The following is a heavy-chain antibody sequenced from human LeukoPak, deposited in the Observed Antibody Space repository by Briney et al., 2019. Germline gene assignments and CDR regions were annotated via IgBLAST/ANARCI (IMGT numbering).Heavy chain of an antibody. CDR1: GYTFTGYY. CDR3: ARRVFSGWGYYFDY. Sequence: ASVKVSCKASGYTFTGYYIHWVRQAPGQGLEWMGWINPNSGGTNYAQKCQGRVTMTRDTSISTAYMELSSLRSDDTAIYYCARRVFSGWGYYFDYWGQGTLVTVSS. V-gene: IGHV1-2*02. J-gene: IGHJ4*02. D-gene: IGHD6-19*01. CDR2: INPNSGGT.